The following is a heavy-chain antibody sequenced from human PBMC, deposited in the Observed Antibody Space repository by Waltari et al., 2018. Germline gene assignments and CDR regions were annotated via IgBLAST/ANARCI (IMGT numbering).Heavy chain of an antibody. CDR1: GYSFTRYW. J-gene: IGHJ1*01. V-gene: IGHV5-51*01. CDR3: VRRSDSGYEIPH. D-gene: IGHD5-12*01. CDR2: ISPADADT. Sequence: EVQLVQSGAEVKKPGESLKISCEASGYSFTRYWIGWVRQMPGKGLEWKGIISPADADTRYSPSFQGQVTISADKSISKAYLQWGSLKASDTAMYYCVRRSDSGYEIPHWGQGILVTVSS.